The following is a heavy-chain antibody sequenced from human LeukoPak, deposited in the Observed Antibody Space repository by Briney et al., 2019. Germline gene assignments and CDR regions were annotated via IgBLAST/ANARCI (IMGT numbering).Heavy chain of an antibody. Sequence: SETLSLTCTVSGGSISSGGYYWSWIRQHPGKGLEWIGYIYYSGSTYYNPSLKSRVTISVDTSKNQFSLKLSSVTAADTAVYYCAREYCYDSSGLDYWGQGTLVTVSS. J-gene: IGHJ4*02. CDR2: IYYSGST. V-gene: IGHV4-31*03. CDR3: AREYCYDSSGLDY. D-gene: IGHD3-22*01. CDR1: GGSISSGGYY.